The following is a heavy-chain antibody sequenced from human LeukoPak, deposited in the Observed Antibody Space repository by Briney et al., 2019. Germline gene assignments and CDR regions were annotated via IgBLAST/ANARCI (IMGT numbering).Heavy chain of an antibody. J-gene: IGHJ5*02. CDR3: ARDLSSAHYSNWFDP. CDR1: GGSFSGYY. Sequence: KPSETLSLTCAVYGGSFSGYYWSWIRQPPGKGREWMGEINDSGSTNYNPSLKSRVTISVETSKNQFSLKRRCVAAADTAVYYCARDLSSAHYSNWFDPWGQGTLVTVSS. V-gene: IGHV4-34*01. CDR2: INDSGST. D-gene: IGHD3-10*01.